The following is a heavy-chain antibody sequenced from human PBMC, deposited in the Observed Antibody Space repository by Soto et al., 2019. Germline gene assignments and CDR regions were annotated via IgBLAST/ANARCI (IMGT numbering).Heavy chain of an antibody. V-gene: IGHV4-31*03. Sequence: SETLSLTCTVSGGSIISGGYYLICIRQHPGKGLEWIGYIYYSGSTYYNPSLKSRVTISVDTSKNQFSLKLGSVTAADTAVYYCARDGNSGYSILDYWGQGTLVTVSS. CDR1: GGSIISGGYY. J-gene: IGHJ4*02. D-gene: IGHD5-12*01. CDR3: ARDGNSGYSILDY. CDR2: IYYSGST.